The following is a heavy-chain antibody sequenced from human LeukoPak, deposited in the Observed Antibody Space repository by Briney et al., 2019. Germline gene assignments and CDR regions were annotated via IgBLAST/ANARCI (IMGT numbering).Heavy chain of an antibody. CDR3: ARARDDYYDSSEDY. D-gene: IGHD3-22*01. V-gene: IGHV4-61*02. CDR2: IYTSGST. CDR1: GGSISSGSYY. J-gene: IGHJ4*02. Sequence: SETLSLTCTVSGGSISSGSYYWSWIRQPAGKGLEWIGRIYTSGSTNYNPSLKSRVIISVDTAKNQFSLNLSSVTAADTAVYYCARARDDYYDSSEDYWGQGTLVTVSS.